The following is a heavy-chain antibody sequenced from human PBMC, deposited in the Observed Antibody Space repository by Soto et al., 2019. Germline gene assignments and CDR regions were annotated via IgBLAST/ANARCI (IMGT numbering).Heavy chain of an antibody. V-gene: IGHV4-34*01. CDR3: ASSSDIVLMVYANDAFDI. CDR1: GGSFSGYY. CDR2: INHSGST. D-gene: IGHD2-8*01. Sequence: SETLSLTCAVYGGSFSGYYWSWIRQPPGKGLEWIGEINHSGSTNYNPSLKSRVTISVDTSKNQFSLKLSSVTAADTAVYYCASSSDIVLMVYANDAFDIWGQGTMVTVSS. J-gene: IGHJ3*02.